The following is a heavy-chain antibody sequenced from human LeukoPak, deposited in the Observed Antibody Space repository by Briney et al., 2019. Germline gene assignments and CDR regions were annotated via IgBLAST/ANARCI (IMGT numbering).Heavy chain of an antibody. CDR1: GGSISSHY. Sequence: SETLSLTCTVSGGSISSHYWSWIRQPPGKGLEWIGYIYYSGSTNYNPSLKSRVTISVDTSKNQFSLKLSSVTAADTAVYYCAREDWNYGYNWFDPWGQGTLVTVSS. J-gene: IGHJ5*02. CDR2: IYYSGST. D-gene: IGHD1-7*01. CDR3: AREDWNYGYNWFDP. V-gene: IGHV4-59*11.